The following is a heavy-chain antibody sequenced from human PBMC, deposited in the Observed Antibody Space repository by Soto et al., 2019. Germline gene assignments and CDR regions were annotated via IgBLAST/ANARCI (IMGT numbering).Heavy chain of an antibody. CDR1: GFTFSSFV. CDR3: AGPGYSSQDY. D-gene: IGHD5-18*01. CDR2: ISGSGDGT. V-gene: IGHV3-23*01. J-gene: IGHJ4*02. Sequence: PGGSLRLSCAASGFTFSSFVLSWVRQAPGKGLEWVSAISGSGDGTDYADSVEGRFTISRDNSKNTLYLQMNSLRAEDTAVYYCAGPGYSSQDYWGQGALVTVSS.